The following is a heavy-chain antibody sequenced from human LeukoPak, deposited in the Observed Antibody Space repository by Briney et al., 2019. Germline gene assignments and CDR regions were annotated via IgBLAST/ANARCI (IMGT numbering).Heavy chain of an antibody. CDR3: ARGLRAYYGSGSYIWFDP. J-gene: IGHJ5*02. Sequence: GASVKVSCKASGYTFTGYYMHWVRQAPGQGLEWMGWINPNSGGTNYAQKFQGRVTMTRDTSISIAYMELSRLRSDDTAVYYCARGLRAYYGSGSYIWFDPWGQGTLVTVSS. D-gene: IGHD3-10*01. CDR1: GYTFTGYY. V-gene: IGHV1-2*02. CDR2: INPNSGGT.